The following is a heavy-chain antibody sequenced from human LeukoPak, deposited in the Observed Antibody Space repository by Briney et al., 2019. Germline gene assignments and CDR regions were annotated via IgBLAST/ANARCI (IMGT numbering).Heavy chain of an antibody. CDR2: IYYSGST. J-gene: IGHJ4*02. Sequence: SETLSLTCTVSGGSICSYYWSWIRQPPGKGLEWIGYIYYSGSTNYNPSLKSRVTISVDTSKNQFSLKLSSVTAADTAVYYCARDPGSLFGGLSYFDYWGQGTLVTVSS. CDR1: GGSICSYY. D-gene: IGHD3-10*02. CDR3: ARDPGSLFGGLSYFDY. V-gene: IGHV4-59*01.